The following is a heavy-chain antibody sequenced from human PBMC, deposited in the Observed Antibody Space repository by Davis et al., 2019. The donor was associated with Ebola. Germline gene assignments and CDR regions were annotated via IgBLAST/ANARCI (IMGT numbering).Heavy chain of an antibody. V-gene: IGHV4-61*09. CDR2: IYASGST. D-gene: IGHD3-22*01. J-gene: IGHJ4*02. CDR3: ARATKSDYYDASGYYYPSPFDY. Sequence: PSETLSLTCTVSGGSISGDRSYWSWIRQPAGKGLEWIGHIYASGSTYYNPSPKSRVTISVDTSKNQFSLNLSSVTAADTAVYYCARATKSDYYDASGYYYPSPFDYWGQGTLVTVSS. CDR1: GGSISGDRSY.